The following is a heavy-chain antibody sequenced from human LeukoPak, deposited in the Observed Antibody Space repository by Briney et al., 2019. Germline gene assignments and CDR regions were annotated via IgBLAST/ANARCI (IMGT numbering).Heavy chain of an antibody. D-gene: IGHD2-15*01. CDR2: IWYDGSNK. V-gene: IGHV3-33*01. Sequence: PGRSLRLSCAASGFTFSSYGMHWVRQAPGKGLEWVAVIWYDGSNKYYADSVKGKNTLYLQMNSLRDTAVYYCARNSLVFYGMDVWGQGTTVTVSS. CDR3: ARNSLVFYGMDV. CDR1: GFTFSSYG. J-gene: IGHJ6*02.